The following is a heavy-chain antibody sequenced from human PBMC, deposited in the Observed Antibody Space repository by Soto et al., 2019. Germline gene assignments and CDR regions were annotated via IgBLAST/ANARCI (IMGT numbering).Heavy chain of an antibody. D-gene: IGHD3-10*01. CDR3: ARESGGSYYNPYYYYYGMDV. V-gene: IGHV1-69*13. CDR1: GGTFSSYA. CDR2: IIPIFGTA. J-gene: IGHJ6*01. Sequence: GASVKVSCKASGGTFSSYAISWVRQAPGQGLEWMGGIIPIFGTANYAQKFQGRVTITADESTSTAYMELSSLRSEDTAVYYCARESGGSYYNPYYYYYGMDVWGQGTTVTVSS.